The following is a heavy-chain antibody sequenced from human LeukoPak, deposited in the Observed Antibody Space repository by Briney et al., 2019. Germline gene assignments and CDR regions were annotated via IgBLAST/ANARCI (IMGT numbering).Heavy chain of an antibody. Sequence: GGSLRLSCVASGFTFSTYWMSWVRQAPGKGLEWVANIKQDGSEKYYVDSVKGRFTISRDNAKNSLYLHMNSLRAEDTAVYYCARDYPPPPVAGPYYLDYWGQGTLVTVSS. D-gene: IGHD6-19*01. V-gene: IGHV3-7*05. CDR3: ARDYPPPPVAGPYYLDY. CDR2: IKQDGSEK. CDR1: GFTFSTYW. J-gene: IGHJ4*02.